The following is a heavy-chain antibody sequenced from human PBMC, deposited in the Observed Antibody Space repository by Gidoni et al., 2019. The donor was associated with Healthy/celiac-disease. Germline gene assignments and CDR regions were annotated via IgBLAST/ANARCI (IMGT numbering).Heavy chain of an antibody. CDR2: ISGSGGST. Sequence: EVQLLESGGGLVQPGGSLRLSCAASGFTFSSYAMSWVRQAPGKGLEWVSAISGSGGSTYYADSVKGRFTISRDNSKNTLYLQMNSLRAEDTAVYYCARALGDFWSGYPVYYYYYMDVWGKGTTVTVSS. CDR1: GFTFSSYA. D-gene: IGHD3-3*01. J-gene: IGHJ6*03. CDR3: ARALGDFWSGYPVYYYYYMDV. V-gene: IGHV3-23*01.